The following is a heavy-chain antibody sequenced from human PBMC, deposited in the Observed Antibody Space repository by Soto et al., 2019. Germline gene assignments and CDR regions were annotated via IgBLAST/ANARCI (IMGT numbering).Heavy chain of an antibody. V-gene: IGHV1-69*01. D-gene: IGHD3-22*01. CDR1: GGTFSSYA. Sequence: QVQLVQSGAEVKKPGSSVKVSCKASGGTFSSYAISWVRQAPGQGLEWMGGIIPIFGTANYAQTFQGRVTITADESTSTAYMELSSLISEDTAVYYCATSGYYYDSSGYYGFRRYYFDYWGQGTLVTVSS. CDR2: IIPIFGTA. CDR3: ATSGYYYDSSGYYGFRRYYFDY. J-gene: IGHJ4*02.